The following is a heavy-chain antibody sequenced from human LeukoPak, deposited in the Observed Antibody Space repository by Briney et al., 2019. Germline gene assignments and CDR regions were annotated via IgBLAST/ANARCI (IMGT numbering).Heavy chain of an antibody. V-gene: IGHV4-59*06. J-gene: IGHJ4*02. Sequence: SETLSLTCTVSGGSISSYYWSRIRQHPGKGLEWIGYIYYSGSTYYNPSLKSRVTISVDTSKNQFSLKLSSVTAADTAVYYCARRPLLPAAHFDYWGQGTLVTVSS. CDR3: ARRPLLPAAHFDY. CDR1: GGSISSYY. CDR2: IYYSGST. D-gene: IGHD2-2*01.